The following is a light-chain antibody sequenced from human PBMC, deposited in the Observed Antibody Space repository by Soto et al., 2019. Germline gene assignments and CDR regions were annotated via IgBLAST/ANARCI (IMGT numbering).Light chain of an antibody. Sequence: QSALTQPPSASGSPGQSVTISCTGTSSDIGGYNSVSWYQQHPGKAPKVMIYDVSTPPSGVPDRFAGSKSGNTASLTVSALQAEDEADYYCSSYTDRNNLVFGTGTKLTVL. CDR1: SSDIGGYNS. CDR2: DVS. V-gene: IGLV2-8*01. J-gene: IGLJ1*01. CDR3: SSYTDRNNLV.